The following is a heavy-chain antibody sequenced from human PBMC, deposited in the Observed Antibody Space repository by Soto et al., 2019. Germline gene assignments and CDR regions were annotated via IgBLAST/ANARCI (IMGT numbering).Heavy chain of an antibody. CDR2: IYYSGST. V-gene: IGHV4-39*01. CDR3: ARQSALGGYDYYFDY. D-gene: IGHD5-12*01. CDR1: GGSISSSSYY. J-gene: IGHJ4*02. Sequence: QLQLQESGPGLVKPSETLSLTCTVSGGSISSSSYYWGWIRQPPGKGLEWIGSIYYSGSTYYNPSLQCRVTISVDTSKNPFSLKLSSVTAADTAVYYCARQSALGGYDYYFDYWGQGTLVTVSS.